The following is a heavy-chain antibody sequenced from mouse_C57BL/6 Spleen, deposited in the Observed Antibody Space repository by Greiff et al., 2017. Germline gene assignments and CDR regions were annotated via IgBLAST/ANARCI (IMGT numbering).Heavy chain of an antibody. D-gene: IGHD1-1*01. CDR2: INPNNGCT. CDR3: ASSGYYYGSSYVSWYFDV. J-gene: IGHJ1*03. Sequence: EVQLQQSGPGLVKPGASVKISCTASGYTFTDYSMTWVQQTHGKSLEWIGYINPNNGCTSYTQTFKGKATLTVDKSSSTAYMELRSLTSEDSAVYYGASSGYYYGSSYVSWYFDVWGTGTTVTVSS. V-gene: IGHV1-26*01. CDR1: GYTFTDYS.